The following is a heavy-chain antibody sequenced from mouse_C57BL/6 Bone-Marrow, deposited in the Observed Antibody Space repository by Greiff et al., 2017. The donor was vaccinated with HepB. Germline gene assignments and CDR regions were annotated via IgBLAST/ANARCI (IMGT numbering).Heavy chain of an antibody. CDR1: GYTFTSYW. V-gene: IGHV1-55*01. CDR3: ARPVTGTLGGYWYFDV. D-gene: IGHD4-1*01. J-gene: IGHJ1*03. CDR2: IYPGSGST. Sequence: QVQLQQPGAELVKPGASVKMSCKASGYTFTSYWITWVKQRPGQGLEWIGDIYPGSGSTNYNEKFKSKATLTVDTSSSTAYMQRSSRTSEDSAVYYCARPVTGTLGGYWYFDVWGTGTTVTVSS.